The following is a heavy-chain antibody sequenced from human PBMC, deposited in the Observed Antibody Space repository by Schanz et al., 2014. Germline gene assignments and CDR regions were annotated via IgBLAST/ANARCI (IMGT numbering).Heavy chain of an antibody. J-gene: IGHJ2*01. Sequence: EVQLVESGGGLVQPGGSLRLSCVASGFTFSNYWMTWVRQAPGKGLEWISFINTGSNYINYADSVKGRFTISRDNTKNSLFLQLNSLRADDTAVYYCARNRGSGGQNWYFDLWGRGTLVTVSS. V-gene: IGHV3-21*04. CDR1: GFTFSNYW. CDR2: INTGSNYI. CDR3: ARNRGSGGQNWYFDL. D-gene: IGHD1-26*01.